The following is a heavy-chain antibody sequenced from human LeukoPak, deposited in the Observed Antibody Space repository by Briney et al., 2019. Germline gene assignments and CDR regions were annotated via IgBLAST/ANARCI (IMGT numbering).Heavy chain of an antibody. Sequence: SETLSLTCTVYGGSFSGYYWSWIRQPPGKGLEWIGEINHSGSTNYNPSLKSRVTISVDTSKNQFSLKLSSVTAADTAVYYCARGPGALLHWGQGILVTVSS. CDR1: GGSFSGYY. D-gene: IGHD3-10*01. J-gene: IGHJ4*02. CDR2: INHSGST. V-gene: IGHV4-34*01. CDR3: ARGPGALLH.